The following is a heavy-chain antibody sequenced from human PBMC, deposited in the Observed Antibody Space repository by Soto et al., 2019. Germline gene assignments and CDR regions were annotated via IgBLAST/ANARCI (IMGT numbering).Heavy chain of an antibody. D-gene: IGHD3-10*01. CDR2: INHSGST. V-gene: IGHV4-34*01. J-gene: IGHJ6*02. CDR3: ARGHAYDQLYYYYYYGMDV. Sequence: SETLSLTCAVYGGSFSGYYWSWIRQPPGKGLEWIGEINHSGSTNYNPSLKSRVTISVDTSKNQFSLKLSSVTAADTAVYYCARGHAYDQLYYYYYYGMDVWGQGTTVTVSS. CDR1: GGSFSGYY.